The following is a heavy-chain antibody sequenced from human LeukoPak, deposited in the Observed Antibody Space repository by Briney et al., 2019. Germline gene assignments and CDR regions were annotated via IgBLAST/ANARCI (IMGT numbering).Heavy chain of an antibody. D-gene: IGHD3-16*02. CDR2: ISGSGGST. CDR1: GFTFSSYA. J-gene: IGHJ4*02. CDR3: ALCLVGGVIVR. V-gene: IGHV3-23*01. Sequence: PGGSLRLSCAASGFTFSSYAMSWVRQAPGKGLEWVSAISGSGGSTYYADSVKGRFTISRDNAKNSLYLQMNSLRAEDTAVYYCALCLVGGVIVRWGQGTLVTVSS.